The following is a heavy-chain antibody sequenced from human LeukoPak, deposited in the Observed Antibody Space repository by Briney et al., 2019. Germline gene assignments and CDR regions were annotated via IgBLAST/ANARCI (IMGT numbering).Heavy chain of an antibody. J-gene: IGHJ4*02. D-gene: IGHD3-10*01. CDR3: ARALRVRGVITNTYYFDY. CDR1: RYTFTSYD. Sequence: GASVKVSCKASRYTFTSYDINWVRQATGQGLEWMGWMNPNSGNTGYAQKFQGRVTMTRNTSISTAYMELSSLRSEDTAVYYCARALRVRGVITNTYYFDYWGQGTLVTVSS. V-gene: IGHV1-8*01. CDR2: MNPNSGNT.